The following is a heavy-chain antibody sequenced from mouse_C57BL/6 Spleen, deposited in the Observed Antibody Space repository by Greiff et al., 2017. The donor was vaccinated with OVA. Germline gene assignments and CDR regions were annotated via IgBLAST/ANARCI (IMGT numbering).Heavy chain of an antibody. V-gene: IGHV1-74*01. Sequence: QVQLQQPGAELVKPGASVKVSCKASGYTFTSYWMHWVKQRPGQGLEWIGRIHPSDSDTNYNQKFKGKATLTVDKSSSTAYMQLSSLTSEDSAVYYCAISYDSDYAMDYWGQGTSVTVSS. CDR1: GYTFTSYW. J-gene: IGHJ4*01. CDR2: IHPSDSDT. D-gene: IGHD2-4*01. CDR3: AISYDSDYAMDY.